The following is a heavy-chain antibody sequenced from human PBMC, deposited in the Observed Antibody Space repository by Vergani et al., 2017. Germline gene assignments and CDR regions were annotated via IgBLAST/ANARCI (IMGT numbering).Heavy chain of an antibody. J-gene: IGHJ4*02. D-gene: IGHD1-26*01. CDR3: ATGGALVGCDY. Sequence: EVRLVQSGAEVTKPGESLRISCKGSGFSFTSYWISWVRQMPGKGLEWMGRIDPSDSDTNYRPSFQGHVTISAAKSISTAYLQSGSLQASDTAMDYCATGGALVGCDYWGEGSLVTVSS. CDR2: IDPSDSDT. V-gene: IGHV5-10-1*03. CDR1: GFSFTSYW.